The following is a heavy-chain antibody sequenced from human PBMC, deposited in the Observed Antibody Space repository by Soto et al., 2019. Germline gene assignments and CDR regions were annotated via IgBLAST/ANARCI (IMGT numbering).Heavy chain of an antibody. CDR3: ASLWFGEAY. V-gene: IGHV3-53*04. CDR1: GFTVSSNY. D-gene: IGHD3-10*01. J-gene: IGHJ4*02. CDR2: IYSGGST. Sequence: EVQLVESGGGLVQPGGSLRLSCAASGFTVSSNYMSWVRQAPGKGLEWVSVIYSGGSTYYADSVKGRFTISRHSSENTLYLKMNSLRPEDTAVYYCASLWFGEAYWGQGTLVTVSS.